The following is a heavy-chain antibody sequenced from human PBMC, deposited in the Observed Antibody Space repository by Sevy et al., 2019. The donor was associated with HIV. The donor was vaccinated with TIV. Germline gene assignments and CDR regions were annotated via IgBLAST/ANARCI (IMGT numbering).Heavy chain of an antibody. CDR2: ITGSGGST. Sequence: GGSLRLSCAASGFTFSRNAMSWVRQAPGKGLEWASGITGSGGSTYYADSVKGRFAISGENSRNTLYLQMTSLRVEATAVYYCAEVGYCSSTSCYSIYYGMDVWGHGTTVTVSS. CDR3: AEVGYCSSTSCYSIYYGMDV. D-gene: IGHD2-2*02. CDR1: GFTFSRNA. V-gene: IGHV3-23*01. J-gene: IGHJ6*02.